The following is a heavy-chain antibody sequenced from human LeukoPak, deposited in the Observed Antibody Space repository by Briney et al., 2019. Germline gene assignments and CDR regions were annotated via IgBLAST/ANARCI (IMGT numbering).Heavy chain of an antibody. CDR1: GFTFSSYE. CDR3: ARHGLWFGSATLTPAAMDV. D-gene: IGHD3-10*01. Sequence: GGSLRLSCAASGFTFSSYEMNWVRQAPGRGLEGVAYSSSWGSTIYYADSVKGRFTISRDNAKNTLYLQMNSLRAEDTPVNYCARHGLWFGSATLTPAAMDVWGQGTTVTVSS. CDR2: SSSWGSTI. V-gene: IGHV3-48*03. J-gene: IGHJ6*02.